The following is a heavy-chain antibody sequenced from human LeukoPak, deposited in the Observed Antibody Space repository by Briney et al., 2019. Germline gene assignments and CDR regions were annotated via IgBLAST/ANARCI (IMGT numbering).Heavy chain of an antibody. Sequence: QPGGSLRLSCAASGFTFSNYGMSWVRQAPGKGLEWVSGISGSGGSTYYADSVKGRFTISRDNSKNTLFLQMNSLRAEDRAVYYCAKGLYSSGRGYMDVWGKGTTVTISS. CDR2: ISGSGGST. V-gene: IGHV3-23*01. CDR1: GFTFSNYG. D-gene: IGHD6-19*01. J-gene: IGHJ6*03. CDR3: AKGLYSSGRGYMDV.